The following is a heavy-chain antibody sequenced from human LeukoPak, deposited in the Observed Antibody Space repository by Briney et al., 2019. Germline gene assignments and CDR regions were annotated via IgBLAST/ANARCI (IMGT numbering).Heavy chain of an antibody. Sequence: GGSLRLSCAASGFTFSSYAMSWVRQAPGKGLEWVSAICGSGGSTYYADREKGVFTISRDNSKNTLYLQMKSLRAEDTAVYYCAKDYGLYYYDSSASRFAFDIWGQGTMVTVSS. CDR3: AKDYGLYYYDSSASRFAFDI. CDR1: GFTFSSYA. D-gene: IGHD3-22*01. CDR2: ICGSGGST. J-gene: IGHJ3*02. V-gene: IGHV3-23*01.